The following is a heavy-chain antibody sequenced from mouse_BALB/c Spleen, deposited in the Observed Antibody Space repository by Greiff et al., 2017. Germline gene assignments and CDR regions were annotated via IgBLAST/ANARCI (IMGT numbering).Heavy chain of an antibody. CDR1: GFSLTSYG. V-gene: IGHV2-9*02. CDR2: IWAGGST. D-gene: IGHD1-1*01. Sequence: VKLVESGPGLVAPSQSLSITCTVSGFSLTSYGVHWVRQPPGKGLEWLGVIWAGGSTNYNSALMSRLSISKDNSKSQVFLKMNSLQTDDTAMYYCARETDYYGSSYGRNYFDYWGQGTTLTVSS. CDR3: ARETDYYGSSYGRNYFDY. J-gene: IGHJ2*01.